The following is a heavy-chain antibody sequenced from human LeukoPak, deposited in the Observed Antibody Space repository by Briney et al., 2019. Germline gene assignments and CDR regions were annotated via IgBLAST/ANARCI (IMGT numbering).Heavy chain of an antibody. Sequence: GGSLRLSCAASGFTFSTYAMSWVRQAQGKGLEWVSVVGAGGIGTYYADSVKGRFTISRDNAKNSLYLQMNSLRDEDTAVYYCARRGVTMGGFDYWGQGTLVTVSS. CDR1: GFTFSTYA. D-gene: IGHD3-10*01. J-gene: IGHJ4*02. CDR2: VGAGGIGT. V-gene: IGHV3-23*01. CDR3: ARRGVTMGGFDY.